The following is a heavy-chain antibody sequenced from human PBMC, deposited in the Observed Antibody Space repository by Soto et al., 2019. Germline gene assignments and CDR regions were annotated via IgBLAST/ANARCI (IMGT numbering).Heavy chain of an antibody. Sequence: EVQLLESGGGLVQPGGSLRLSCAASGFTFSSYARNWVRQAPGKGLEWVSTISGSGVSTYYADSVKGRFTISRDNSKNTLYLQMNSLRAEDTAVYYCAKDRQGSYFDYWGQGTLVTVSS. CDR1: GFTFSSYA. V-gene: IGHV3-23*01. D-gene: IGHD1-26*01. CDR2: ISGSGVST. CDR3: AKDRQGSYFDY. J-gene: IGHJ4*02.